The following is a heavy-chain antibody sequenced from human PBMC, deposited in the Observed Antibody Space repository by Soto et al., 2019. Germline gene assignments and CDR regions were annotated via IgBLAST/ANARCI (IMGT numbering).Heavy chain of an antibody. V-gene: IGHV3-15*01. D-gene: IGHD1-1*01. Sequence: EVQVVESGGDLVGPGGSLRLSCETSGFMFSSAWMSWVRKAPGKGLEWVARIKSKKDGGARDYAAPVNGRFSISRDDSKSTVYLQMNSLRAEDTALYYCVEGWNDFWGQGTLVTVSS. CDR1: GFMFSSAW. CDR2: IKSKKDGGAR. J-gene: IGHJ4*02. CDR3: VEGWNDF.